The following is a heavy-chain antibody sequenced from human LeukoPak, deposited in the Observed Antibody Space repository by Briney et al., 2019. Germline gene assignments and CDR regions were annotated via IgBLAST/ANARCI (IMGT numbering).Heavy chain of an antibody. CDR3: VRDLSTRITVAGPNWFDP. CDR2: ISAYNGNT. J-gene: IGHJ5*02. D-gene: IGHD6-19*01. Sequence: AAVKFSFQASGYPFTSYGISWVRPAPGQGVEGMGWISAYNGNTNYAQKLQGRVTMTTDTSTSTAYMELRSLRSDDTAVYYCVRDLSTRITVAGPNWFDPWGQGTLVTVSS. CDR1: GYPFTSYG. V-gene: IGHV1-18*01.